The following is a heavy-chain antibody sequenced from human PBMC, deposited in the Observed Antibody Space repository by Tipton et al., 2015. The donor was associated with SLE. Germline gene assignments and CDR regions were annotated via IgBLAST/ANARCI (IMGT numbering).Heavy chain of an antibody. Sequence: LRLSCTVSGDSISGQYWSWIRQPPGKGLEWIGYIYYSGTTNYNPSLKRRVTISADTAKNQFSLELSSVTAADTAVYYCAGAWQGYCSGGTCYVLDYWGQGTLVTVSS. V-gene: IGHV4-59*11. CDR2: IYYSGTT. J-gene: IGHJ4*02. D-gene: IGHD2-15*01. CDR1: GDSISGQY. CDR3: AGAWQGYCSGGTCYVLDY.